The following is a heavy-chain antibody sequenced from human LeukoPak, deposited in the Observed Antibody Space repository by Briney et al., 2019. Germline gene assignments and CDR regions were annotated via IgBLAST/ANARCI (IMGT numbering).Heavy chain of an antibody. J-gene: IGHJ4*02. Sequence: GGSVSLSCAVSGFTFANYSMIGVRQAPGRGLTGVSSISSSSSNIYYEDTVKGRFTISRDNDKNSLYLQMNSLRAEETTVYYCARDPSSYYDSSGYYTYFDCWGQGTLVTVSS. V-gene: IGHV3-21*01. CDR2: ISSSSSNI. CDR3: ARDPSSYYDSSGYYTYFDC. D-gene: IGHD3-22*01. CDR1: GFTFANYS.